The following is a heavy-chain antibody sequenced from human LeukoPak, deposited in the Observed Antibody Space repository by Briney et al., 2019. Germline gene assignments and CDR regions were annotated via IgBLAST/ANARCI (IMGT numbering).Heavy chain of an antibody. V-gene: IGHV3-11*04. Sequence: GGSLRLSCAVSGFTFSDFYMSWIRQAPGKGLEWVSYISSSSSTIYYADSVKGRFTISRDDAKNSLYLQMNSLRAEDTAVYYCARDALSLEYYYDSSGYFDYWGQGTLVTVSS. D-gene: IGHD3-22*01. CDR3: ARDALSLEYYYDSSGYFDY. CDR2: ISSSSSTI. CDR1: GFTFSDFY. J-gene: IGHJ4*02.